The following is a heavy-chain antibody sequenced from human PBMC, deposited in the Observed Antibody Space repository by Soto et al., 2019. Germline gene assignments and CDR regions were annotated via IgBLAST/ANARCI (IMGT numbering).Heavy chain of an antibody. CDR3: ARRPVETGRLDY. CDR1: GGTFSSYA. V-gene: IGHV1-69*13. J-gene: IGHJ4*02. CDR2: IIPIFGTA. Sequence: ASVKVSCKASGGTFSSYAISWVRQAPGQGLEWMGGIIPIFGTANYAQKFQGRVTITADESTSTAYMELSSLRSEDTAVYYCARRPVETGRLDYWGQGTLVTVSS. D-gene: IGHD1-26*01.